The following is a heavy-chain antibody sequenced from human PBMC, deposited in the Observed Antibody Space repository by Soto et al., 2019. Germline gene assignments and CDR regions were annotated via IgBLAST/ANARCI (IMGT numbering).Heavy chain of an antibody. D-gene: IGHD6-6*01. CDR2: IYYSGST. Sequence: QVQLQESGPGLVKPSQTLSLTCTVSGASMCNGGYYWTWIRQSSGKGLEWIGHIYYSGSTYYNPSLESRVAISLDTSMSQFSLTLHSVTAADTAIYYCARDRHNNFFDPWGQGTLVTVSS. CDR3: ARDRHNNFFDP. J-gene: IGHJ5*02. V-gene: IGHV4-31*03. CDR1: GASMCNGGYY.